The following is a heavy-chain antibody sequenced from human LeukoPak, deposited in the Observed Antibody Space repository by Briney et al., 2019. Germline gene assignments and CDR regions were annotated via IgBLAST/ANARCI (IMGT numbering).Heavy chain of an antibody. CDR2: ITTISHYI. V-gene: IGHV3-21*01. D-gene: IGHD3-10*01. J-gene: IGHJ5*02. CDR1: GFTFSSYA. Sequence: GGSLRLSCEASGFTFSSYAMNWVRQAPGKGLEWLSSITTISHYIYYAGAVRGRFTISRDNAKNSLYLQMNSLRGEDTAVYYCARSGGPGTYHQLRYNWFDPWGQGTLVTVSS. CDR3: ARSGGPGTYHQLRYNWFDP.